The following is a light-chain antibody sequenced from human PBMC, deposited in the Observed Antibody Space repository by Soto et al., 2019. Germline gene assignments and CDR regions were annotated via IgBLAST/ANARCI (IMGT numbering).Light chain of an antibody. V-gene: IGKV1-5*01. Sequence: IPMPHSPSTLSASVGGRITITCRASQSVSRLLAWYQQKPGKAPKVLIWDASSLQRGVPSRFSGSGSGTEFTLTISSLQPDDFATYYCQQYHGYSTWTFGQGTKVDIK. J-gene: IGKJ1*01. CDR2: DAS. CDR1: QSVSRL. CDR3: QQYHGYSTWT.